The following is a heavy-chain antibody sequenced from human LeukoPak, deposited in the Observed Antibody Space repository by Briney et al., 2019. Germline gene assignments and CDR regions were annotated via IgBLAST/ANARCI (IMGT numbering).Heavy chain of an antibody. CDR1: GGSINSGVYY. CDR2: IYYSGNT. CDR3: ARDRAPVSY. V-gene: IGHV4-31*03. Sequence: SETLSLTCTVSGGSINSGVYYWSWIRQHPGKGLEWIGYIYYSGNTYYNPSLKSRVTISVDTSENQFSLKLSSVTAADTAVYYCARDRAPVSYWGQGTLVTVSS. D-gene: IGHD2/OR15-2a*01. J-gene: IGHJ4*02.